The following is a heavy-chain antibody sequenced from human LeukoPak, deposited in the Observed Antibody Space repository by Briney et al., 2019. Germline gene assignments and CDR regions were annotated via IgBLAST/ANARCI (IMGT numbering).Heavy chain of an antibody. CDR2: IYYSGST. CDR3: AGGGDSGGYYYPLFDY. CDR1: GGSISSYY. V-gene: IGHV4-59*01. D-gene: IGHD3-22*01. J-gene: IGHJ4*02. Sequence: SETLSLTCTVSGGSISSYYWSWIRQPPGKGLEWIGDIYYSGSTNYNPSLQSGVTISEDPSKYQFSLKLNSVTAADTAVYYCAGGGDSGGYYYPLFDYWGQGTLVTVSS.